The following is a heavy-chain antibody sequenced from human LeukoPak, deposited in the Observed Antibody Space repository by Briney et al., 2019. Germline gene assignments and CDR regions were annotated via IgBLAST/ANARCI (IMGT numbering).Heavy chain of an antibody. V-gene: IGHV1-18*01. CDR3: ARTVFTTDFWSGYYMDPSGD. Sequence: EASVKVSCKASGYTFTSYGISWVRQAPGQGLEWMGWISAYNGNTNYAQKLQGRVTMTTDTSTSTAYMELRSLRSDDTAVYYCARTVFTTDFWSGYYMDPSGDWGQGTLVTVSS. CDR2: ISAYNGNT. CDR1: GYTFTSYG. D-gene: IGHD3-3*01. J-gene: IGHJ4*02.